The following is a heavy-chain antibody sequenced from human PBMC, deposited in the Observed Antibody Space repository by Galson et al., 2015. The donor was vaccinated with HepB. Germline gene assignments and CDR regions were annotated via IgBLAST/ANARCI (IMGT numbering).Heavy chain of an antibody. CDR3: AREMGTNDGFDI. D-gene: IGHD5-24*01. CDR1: GYTFINYD. J-gene: IGHJ3*02. Sequence: SVKVSCKASGYTFINYDITWVRQAPGQGLEWMGWISPYNGITNYAQKLHVRVTMTTDTATSTAYMELRSLRSDDTAVYYCAREMGTNDGFDIWGQGTLVTVSS. CDR2: ISPYNGIT. V-gene: IGHV1-18*01.